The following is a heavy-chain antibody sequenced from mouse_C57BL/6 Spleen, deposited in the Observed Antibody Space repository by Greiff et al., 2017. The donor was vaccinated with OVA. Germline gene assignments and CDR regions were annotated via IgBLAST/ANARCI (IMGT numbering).Heavy chain of an antibody. CDR2: IYPGDGDT. CDR1: GYAFSSSW. J-gene: IGHJ2*01. CDR3: AKGIYYDYDGGY. D-gene: IGHD2-4*01. Sequence: QVQLQQSGPELVKPGASVKISCKASGYAFSSSWMNWVKQRPGKGLEWIGRIYPGDGDTNYNGKFKGKATLTADKSSSTAYMQLSSLTSEDSAVYFCAKGIYYDYDGGYWGQGTTLTVSS. V-gene: IGHV1-82*01.